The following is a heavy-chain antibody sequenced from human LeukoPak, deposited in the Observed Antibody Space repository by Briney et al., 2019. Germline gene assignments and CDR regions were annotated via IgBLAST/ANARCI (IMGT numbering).Heavy chain of an antibody. J-gene: IGHJ5*02. CDR1: GYSINSAYY. CDR3: ARLTPGKNWFDP. V-gene: IGHV4-38-2*01. D-gene: IGHD3-10*01. Sequence: SETLSLTCAVSGYSINSAYYWGWIRQPPGKGLEWIGSMYHSGITYYNPSLKGRVTISVDTSKNQFSLKLNSVTAADTAVYYCARLTPGKNWFDPWGQGTPVTVSS. CDR2: MYHSGIT.